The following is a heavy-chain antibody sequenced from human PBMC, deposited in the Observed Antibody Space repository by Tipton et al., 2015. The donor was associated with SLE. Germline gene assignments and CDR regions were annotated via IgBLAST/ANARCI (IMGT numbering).Heavy chain of an antibody. J-gene: IGHJ3*02. CDR2: ITPSGST. CDR1: GGSFNGYY. CDR3: ARRGLAYYYGSGRALDI. D-gene: IGHD3-10*01. Sequence: TLSLTCAVYGGSFNGYYWSWIRQPPGKGLEWIGEITPSGSTNCNPSLKSRATLSVDTSKSQFSLDLTSVTAADTAVYYCARRGLAYYYGSGRALDIWGQGTMVTVSS. V-gene: IGHV4-34*01.